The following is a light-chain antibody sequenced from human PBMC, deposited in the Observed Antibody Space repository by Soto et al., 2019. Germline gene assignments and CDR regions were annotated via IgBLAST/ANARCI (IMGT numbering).Light chain of an antibody. Sequence: QSVLTQPPSVSGAPVQRVTISCTGSSSNIGAGYDVHWYQQLPGTAPKLLLYGNSNRPSGVPDRFSGSKSGTSASLAITGLQAEDESDYYCQSYDSSLSGVVFGGGTKLTVL. V-gene: IGLV1-40*01. CDR2: GNS. CDR1: SSNIGAGYD. J-gene: IGLJ2*01. CDR3: QSYDSSLSGVV.